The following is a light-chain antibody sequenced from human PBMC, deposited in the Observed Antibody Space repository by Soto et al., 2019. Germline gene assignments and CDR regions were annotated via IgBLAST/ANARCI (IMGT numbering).Light chain of an antibody. V-gene: IGLV2-14*03. CDR3: SSYKSSSPLV. CDR2: EVI. J-gene: IGLJ3*02. CDR1: DSDVGGYNY. Sequence: QSVLTQPASVSGSPGQSITISCTGTDSDVGGYNYVSWYQQHPGKAPKLMIYEVINRPSGVSNRFSGSKSANTASLTISGLHAEDEADYYCSSYKSSSPLVFGGGTQVTVL.